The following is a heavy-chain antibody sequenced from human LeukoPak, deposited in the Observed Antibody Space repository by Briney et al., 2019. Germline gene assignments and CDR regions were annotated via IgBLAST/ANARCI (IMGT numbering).Heavy chain of an antibody. CDR3: ARGHTAVTRHFDF. D-gene: IGHD4-17*01. J-gene: IGHJ4*02. V-gene: IGHV3-21*01. CDR2: ISRSSAYI. Sequence: GGSLRLSCAASGFTLSSYSMNWVRQAPGKGLEWVSSISRSSAYIYYADSVKGRFTISRDDAKNLLYLDMNSLRAEDTAVYYCARGHTAVTRHFDFWGQGTLVTVSS. CDR1: GFTLSSYS.